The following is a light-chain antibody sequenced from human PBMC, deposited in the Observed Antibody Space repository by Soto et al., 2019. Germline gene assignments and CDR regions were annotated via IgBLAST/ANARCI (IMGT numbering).Light chain of an antibody. CDR2: AAS. J-gene: IGLJ1*01. Sequence: QSVLTQPASVSGSPGQSITISCTGTSSDVGAYNYVSWYQQHPGKAPKLMIYAASNRPSGVSNRLSGSKSGNTASLTISGLQAEDEADYYCSSYTRSSAPYVFGTGTKVTVL. V-gene: IGLV2-14*01. CDR1: SSDVGAYNY. CDR3: SSYTRSSAPYV.